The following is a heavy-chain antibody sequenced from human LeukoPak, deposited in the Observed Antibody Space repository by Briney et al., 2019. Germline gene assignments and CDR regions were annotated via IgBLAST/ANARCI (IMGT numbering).Heavy chain of an antibody. J-gene: IGHJ6*02. Sequence: SETLSLTCAVYGGSFSGYYWSWIRQPPGKGLEWIGEINHSGSTNYNPSLKSRVTISVDTSKNQFSLKLSSVTAADTAVYYCARSMHSSSSRWSSYYYGMDVWGQGTTVTVSS. CDR1: GGSFSGYY. V-gene: IGHV4-34*01. CDR2: INHSGST. D-gene: IGHD6-6*01. CDR3: ARSMHSSSSRWSSYYYGMDV.